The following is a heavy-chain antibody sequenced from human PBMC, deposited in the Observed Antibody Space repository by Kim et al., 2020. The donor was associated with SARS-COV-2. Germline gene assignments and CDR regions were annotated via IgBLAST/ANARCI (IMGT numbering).Heavy chain of an antibody. CDR1: GYTFTSYY. CDR2: INPSGGST. CDR3: ARDRLQTFGGDGMDV. D-gene: IGHD3-10*01. V-gene: IGHV1-46*01. Sequence: ASVKVSCKASGYTFTSYYMHWVRQAPGQGLEWMGIINPSGGSTSYAQKFQGRVTMTRDTSTSTVYMELSSLRSEDTAVYYCARDRLQTFGGDGMDVWGQGTTVTVSS. J-gene: IGHJ6*02.